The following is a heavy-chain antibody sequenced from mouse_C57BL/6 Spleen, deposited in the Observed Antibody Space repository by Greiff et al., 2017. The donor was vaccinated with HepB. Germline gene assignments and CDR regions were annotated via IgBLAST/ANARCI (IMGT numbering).Heavy chain of an antibody. Sequence: VQLQQPGAELVKPGASVKLSCKASGYTFTSYWMHWVKQRPGRGLEWIGRIDPNSGGTKYNEKFKSKATLTVDKPSSTAYMQLSSLTSEDSAVYYCAREGVTTVVAERDYFDYWGQGTTLTVSS. D-gene: IGHD1-1*01. CDR2: IDPNSGGT. CDR3: AREGVTTVVAERDYFDY. V-gene: IGHV1-72*01. J-gene: IGHJ2*01. CDR1: GYTFTSYW.